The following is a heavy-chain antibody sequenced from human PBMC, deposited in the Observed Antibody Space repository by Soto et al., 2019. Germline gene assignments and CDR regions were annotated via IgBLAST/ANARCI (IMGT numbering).Heavy chain of an antibody. CDR2: VYYCGTT. Sequence: QVQLQESGPGLLKPSETLSLTCSVSGGSVSDKTYYWSWIRQPPGKRLEWIGYVYYCGTTNYNPSLKNRVTISVDLSKNRFSLRLSSVTTADTALYYCARTTAVPNTLRSRYFFDYWGQGTLVTVSS. V-gene: IGHV4-61*01. J-gene: IGHJ4*02. D-gene: IGHD4-17*01. CDR3: ARTTAVPNTLRSRYFFDY. CDR1: GGSVSDKTYY.